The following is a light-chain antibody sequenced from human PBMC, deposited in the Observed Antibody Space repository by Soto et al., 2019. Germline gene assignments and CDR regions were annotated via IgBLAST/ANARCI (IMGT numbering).Light chain of an antibody. J-gene: IGKJ5*01. V-gene: IGKV1-8*01. Sequence: AIRMTQSPSSLSASTGDRVTITCRASQGISSYLAWYQQKPGKAPKLLIYAASTLQSGVPSRFSGSGSGTDFTLTISCLQPEDFATYYCQQANSFPRTFGQGTRLEI. CDR2: AAS. CDR1: QGISSY. CDR3: QQANSFPRT.